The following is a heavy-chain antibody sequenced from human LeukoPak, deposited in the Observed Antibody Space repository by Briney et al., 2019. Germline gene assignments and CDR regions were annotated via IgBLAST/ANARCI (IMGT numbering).Heavy chain of an antibody. CDR2: TYYSGST. Sequence: SETLSLTCTVAGGSISRSSYHWGWIRQPPGKGLEWIGSTYYSGSTYYNPSLKSRVTISVDTSKNQFSLKLSSVTAADTAVYYCARDGYGSGSSYYYYYYYYMDVWGKGTTVTISS. J-gene: IGHJ6*03. V-gene: IGHV4-39*07. CDR1: GGSISRSSYH. D-gene: IGHD3-10*01. CDR3: ARDGYGSGSSYYYYYYYYMDV.